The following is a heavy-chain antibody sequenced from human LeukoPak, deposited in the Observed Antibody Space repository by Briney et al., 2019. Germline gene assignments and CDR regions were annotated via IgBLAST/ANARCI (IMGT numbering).Heavy chain of an antibody. CDR3: AREGYSSGWYYFDY. J-gene: IGHJ4*02. Sequence: GGSLRLSCAASGFTFSNYWMHWVRQAPGKGLVWVSRISGDGGYTTYADSVKGRFTISRDNAENTVYLQVTSLRAEDTAVYYCAREGYSSGWYYFDYWGQGTLVTVSS. D-gene: IGHD6-19*01. CDR2: ISGDGGYT. V-gene: IGHV3-74*01. CDR1: GFTFSNYW.